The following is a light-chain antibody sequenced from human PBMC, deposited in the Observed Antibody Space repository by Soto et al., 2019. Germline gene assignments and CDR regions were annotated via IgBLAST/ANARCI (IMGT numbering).Light chain of an antibody. CDR1: SRDVGSYNL. Sequence: QSALTQPASVSGSPGQSITISCTGTSRDVGSYNLVSWYQQHPGKAPKLMIYEVSKRPTGVSNRFSGSKSGNTASLTTSGLQAEDEADYYCCSYAGSSTFWVFGGGTKVTVL. J-gene: IGLJ3*02. CDR2: EVS. CDR3: CSYAGSSTFWV. V-gene: IGLV2-23*02.